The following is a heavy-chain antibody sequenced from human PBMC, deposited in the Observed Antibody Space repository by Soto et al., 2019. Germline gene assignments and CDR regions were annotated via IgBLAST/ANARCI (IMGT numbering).Heavy chain of an antibody. CDR2: ISGSGGST. CDR3: AKDPGRSWYGYNWFDP. Sequence: PGGSLRLSCAASGFTFSSYAMSWVRQAPGKGLEWVSAISGSGGSTYYADSVKGRFTISRDNSKNTLYLQMNSLRAEDTAVYYCAKDPGRSWYGYNWFDPWGQGTLVTVSS. J-gene: IGHJ5*02. V-gene: IGHV3-23*01. CDR1: GFTFSSYA. D-gene: IGHD6-13*01.